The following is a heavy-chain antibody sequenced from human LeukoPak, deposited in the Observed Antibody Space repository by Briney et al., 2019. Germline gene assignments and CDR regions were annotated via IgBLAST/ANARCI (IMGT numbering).Heavy chain of an antibody. V-gene: IGHV3-23*01. D-gene: IGHD3-9*01. CDR2: ISGSGAST. CDR3: AKGANLRYFDWLHFDY. Sequence: GGSLRLSCAASGFTFSSYAMKWVRQAPGKGLEWVSTISGSGASTYYADSVKGRFTISRDNSQNTLSLQMNSLRAEDTAVYYCAKGANLRYFDWLHFDYWGQGTLVTVST. CDR1: GFTFSSYA. J-gene: IGHJ4*02.